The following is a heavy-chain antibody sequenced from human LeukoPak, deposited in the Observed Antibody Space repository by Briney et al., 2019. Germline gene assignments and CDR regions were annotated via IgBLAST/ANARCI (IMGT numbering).Heavy chain of an antibody. CDR3: ARELSQIVWGGLDY. J-gene: IGHJ4*02. CDR1: GFIFSHYG. D-gene: IGHD2-21*01. Sequence: GGSLRLSCAASGFIFSHYGMHWVRQAPGKGLEWVAVIQNDASTENFADSVKGRFTISRDNSKNTVFLQMNSLRVEDTAVYYCARELSQIVWGGLDYGGQGTLVSVSS. V-gene: IGHV3-33*05. CDR2: IQNDASTE.